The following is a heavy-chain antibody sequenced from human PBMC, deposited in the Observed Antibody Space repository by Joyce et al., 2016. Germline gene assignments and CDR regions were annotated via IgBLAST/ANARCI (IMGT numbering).Heavy chain of an antibody. D-gene: IGHD2-15*01. V-gene: IGHV5-51*01. CDR3: TRGECSGGACYSS. Sequence: EVQLVQSGAEVKKPGESLKISCQCSGYKFTNYWIAWVRQMPGKGLEWMVMIYPGDSETRDSPSLQGQVTISAYNSINTAYLHWISLKPSDTAMYYCTRGECSGGACYSSWGQGTLVTVSS. CDR2: IYPGDSET. J-gene: IGHJ4*02. CDR1: GYKFTNYW.